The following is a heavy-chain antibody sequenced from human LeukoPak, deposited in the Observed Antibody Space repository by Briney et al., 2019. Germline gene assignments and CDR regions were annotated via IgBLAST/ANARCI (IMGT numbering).Heavy chain of an antibody. CDR3: FVVVITSTSTDAFDI. D-gene: IGHD3-22*01. Sequence: GGSLRLSCAASGFTFSSYSMNWVRQAPGKGLEWVSSISSSSSYIYYADSVKGRFTISRDNSKNTLYLQMNGLRAEDTAVYYCFVVVITSTSTDAFDIWGQGTMVTVSS. CDR2: ISSSSSYI. CDR1: GFTFSSYS. V-gene: IGHV3-21*01. J-gene: IGHJ3*02.